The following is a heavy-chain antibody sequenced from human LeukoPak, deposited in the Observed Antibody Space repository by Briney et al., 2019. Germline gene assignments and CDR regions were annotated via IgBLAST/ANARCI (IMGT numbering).Heavy chain of an antibody. CDR1: GYTFTGYY. CDR2: INPNSGGT. V-gene: IGHV1-2*02. J-gene: IGHJ5*02. CDR3: ARGRIAAARPRRRWYWFDP. Sequence: ASVKVSCKASGYTFTGYYMHWVRQAPGQGLEWMGWINPNSGGTNYARKFQGRVTMTRDTSISTAYMELSRLRSDDTAVYYCARGRIAAARPRRRWYWFDPWGQGTLVTVSS. D-gene: IGHD6-13*01.